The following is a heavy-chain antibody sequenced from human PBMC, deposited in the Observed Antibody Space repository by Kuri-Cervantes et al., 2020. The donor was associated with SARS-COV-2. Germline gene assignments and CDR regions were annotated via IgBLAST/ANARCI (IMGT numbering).Heavy chain of an antibody. CDR3: AKDSPEIVVVPAAPLYFDL. V-gene: IGHV3-23*01. CDR2: ISGSGGST. D-gene: IGHD2-2*01. J-gene: IGHJ2*01. CDR1: GGSFSGYQ. Sequence: LSLTCAVYGGSFSGYQWGWVRQAPGKGLEWVSAISGSGGSTYYADSVKGRFTISRDNSKNTLYLQMNSLRAEDTAVYYCAKDSPEIVVVPAAPLYFDLWGRGTLVTVSS.